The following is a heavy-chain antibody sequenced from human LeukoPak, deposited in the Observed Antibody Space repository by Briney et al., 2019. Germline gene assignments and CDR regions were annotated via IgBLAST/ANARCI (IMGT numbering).Heavy chain of an antibody. CDR1: SDSISGYY. Sequence: PEALSLTCSVSSDSISGYYWGWIRQPPGKGLEWIGSIYHSGSTYYNPSLKSRVTISVDTSKNQFSLKLSSVTAADTAVYYCARGGGSYSPAYYFDYWGQGTLVTVSS. CDR2: IYHSGST. J-gene: IGHJ4*02. D-gene: IGHD1-26*01. CDR3: ARGGGSYSPAYYFDY. V-gene: IGHV4-38-2*02.